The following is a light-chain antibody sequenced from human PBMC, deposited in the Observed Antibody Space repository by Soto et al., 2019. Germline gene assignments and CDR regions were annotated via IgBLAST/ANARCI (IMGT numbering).Light chain of an antibody. Sequence: EIVLTQSPATLSLSLGERATLSCRASQSISSHLAWYQQKPGQAPRLLIYDASNRAPGIPARFSGSGSGTDFTLTISSLEPEDFAVYYCQQRPNWPLTFGGGTKVEIK. CDR1: QSISSH. CDR2: DAS. J-gene: IGKJ4*01. CDR3: QQRPNWPLT. V-gene: IGKV3-11*01.